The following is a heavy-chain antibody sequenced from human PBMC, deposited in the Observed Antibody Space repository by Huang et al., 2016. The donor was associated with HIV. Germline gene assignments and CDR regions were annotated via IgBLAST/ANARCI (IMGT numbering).Heavy chain of an antibody. CDR2: IKSKTDGGTT. Sequence: EVQLVESGGGLVKPGGSLRLSCAASGFTFSNAWMSWVRQEPGKGLEWVGRIKSKTDGGTTDYAAPVKGRFTISRDDSKNTLYLQMNTLKTEDTAVYYCTTDRDYGDYVADAFDIWGQGTMVTVSS. V-gene: IGHV3-15*01. D-gene: IGHD4-17*01. CDR1: GFTFSNAW. J-gene: IGHJ3*02. CDR3: TTDRDYGDYVADAFDI.